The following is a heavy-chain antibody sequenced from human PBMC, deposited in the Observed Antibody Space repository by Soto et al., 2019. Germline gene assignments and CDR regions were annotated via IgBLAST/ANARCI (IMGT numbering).Heavy chain of an antibody. CDR2: INHSGST. Sequence: SETLSLTCAVYGGSFSCYYWSWIRQPPGKGLEWIGEINHSGSTNYNPSLKSRVTISVDTSKNQFSLKLSSVTAADTAVYYCARFTRIAVAGSRGAYWGQGTLVTVSS. D-gene: IGHD6-19*01. V-gene: IGHV4-34*01. CDR1: GGSFSCYY. CDR3: ARFTRIAVAGSRGAY. J-gene: IGHJ4*02.